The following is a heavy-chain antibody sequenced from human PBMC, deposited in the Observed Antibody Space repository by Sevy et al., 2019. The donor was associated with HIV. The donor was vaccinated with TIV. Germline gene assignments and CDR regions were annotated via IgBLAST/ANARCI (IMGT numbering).Heavy chain of an antibody. J-gene: IGHJ4*02. D-gene: IGHD3-16*02. CDR3: ARSGGLRY. Sequence: GGSLRLSCVASGFTFSNYSMNWVRQAPGKGLEWVSYISSSSTTIYYADSVKGRFTISRDNAKNSLYLQMNSLSDDDTAVYYCARSGGLRYWGQGTLVTVSS. CDR2: ISSSSTTI. V-gene: IGHV3-48*02. CDR1: GFTFSNYS.